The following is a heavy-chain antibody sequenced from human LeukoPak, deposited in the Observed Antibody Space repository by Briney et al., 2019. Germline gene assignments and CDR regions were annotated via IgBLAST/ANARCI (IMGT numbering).Heavy chain of an antibody. Sequence: GASLRLSCAASGFTFSNAAMSWVRQAPGKGLEWVSTISDNGASTFYADSVKGRFTISRDNSKNTLYLQMNSPRAEDTAVYFCTHKTGFDYWGQGTLVTVSS. V-gene: IGHV3-23*01. CDR2: ISDNGAST. CDR3: THKTGFDY. J-gene: IGHJ4*02. CDR1: GFTFSNAA.